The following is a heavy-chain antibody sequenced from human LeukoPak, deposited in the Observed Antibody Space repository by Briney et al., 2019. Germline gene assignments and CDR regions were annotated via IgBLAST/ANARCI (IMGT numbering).Heavy chain of an antibody. J-gene: IGHJ4*02. D-gene: IGHD6-13*01. V-gene: IGHV3-11*04. CDR1: GFTFSDYY. Sequence: PGGSLRLSCAASGFTFSDYYMSWIRQAPGKGLEWVSYIGSSGRTIYYADSVKGRFTISRDNAKNSLYLQMNSLRAEDTAVYYCAGSLWIAAAGIAGYWGQGTLVTVSS. CDR3: AGSLWIAAAGIAGY. CDR2: IGSSGRTI.